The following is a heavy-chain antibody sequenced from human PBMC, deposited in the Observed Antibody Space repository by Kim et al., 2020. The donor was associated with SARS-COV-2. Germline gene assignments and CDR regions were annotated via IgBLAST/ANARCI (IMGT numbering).Heavy chain of an antibody. V-gene: IGHV3-11*05. Sequence: AVSVRGRFTHSRDNATNSLFLQMNSLRAEDTAVYYCAGVALGSSSWYWFDPWGQGTLVTVSS. CDR3: AGVALGSSSWYWFDP. J-gene: IGHJ5*02. D-gene: IGHD6-13*01.